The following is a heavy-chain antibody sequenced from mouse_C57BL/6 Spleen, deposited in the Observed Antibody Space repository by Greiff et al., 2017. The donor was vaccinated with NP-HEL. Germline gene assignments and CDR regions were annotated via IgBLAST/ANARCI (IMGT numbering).Heavy chain of an antibody. CDR3: ARRGNYGYLYAMDY. J-gene: IGHJ4*01. V-gene: IGHV1-80*01. Sequence: VKLQQSGAELVKPGASVKISCKASGYAFSSYWMNWVKQRPGKGLEWIGQIYPGDGDTNYNGKFKGKATLTADKSSSTAYMQLSSLTSEDSAVYFCARRGNYGYLYAMDYWGQGTSVTVSS. D-gene: IGHD2-2*01. CDR1: GYAFSSYW. CDR2: IYPGDGDT.